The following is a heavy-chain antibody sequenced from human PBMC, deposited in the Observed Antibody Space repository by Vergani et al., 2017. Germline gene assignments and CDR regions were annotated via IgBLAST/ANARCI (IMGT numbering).Heavy chain of an antibody. Sequence: EVQLVESGGGLVQPGGSLRPSCAASGFTFSSYSMNWVRQAPGKGLEWVSYISSSSTIYYAGSVKGRFTISRDNAKNSLYLQMNSLRAEDTAVYYCARDPSTVVVIPDAFDIWGQGTMVTVSS. J-gene: IGHJ3*02. V-gene: IGHV3-48*01. CDR2: ISSSSTI. D-gene: IGHD3-22*01. CDR1: GFTFSSYS. CDR3: ARDPSTVVVIPDAFDI.